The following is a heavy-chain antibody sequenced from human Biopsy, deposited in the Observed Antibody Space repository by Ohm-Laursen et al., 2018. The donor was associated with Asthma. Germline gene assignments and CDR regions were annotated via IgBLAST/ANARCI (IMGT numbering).Heavy chain of an antibody. V-gene: IGHV1-3*04. CDR1: GYTFINFA. CDR2: VNTGNGDT. Sequence: GASVKVSCKASGYTFINFAIHWVRQAPGQRLEWMGWVNTGNGDTKYSQKFQGRVTITRDTSASTAYMELRSLRSEDTATYYCAGTYYDFLTGQVKDVFGVWGQGTMVTVSS. D-gene: IGHD3-9*01. CDR3: AGTYYDFLTGQVKDVFGV. J-gene: IGHJ3*01.